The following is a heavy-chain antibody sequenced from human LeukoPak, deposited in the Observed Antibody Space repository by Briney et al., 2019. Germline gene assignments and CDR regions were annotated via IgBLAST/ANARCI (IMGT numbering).Heavy chain of an antibody. CDR2: ISGSGGST. D-gene: IGHD3-22*01. Sequence: GGSLRLSCAASGFTFSSYAMSWVRQAPGKGLEWVSVISGSGGSTYYADSVKGRFTISRDNSKNTLYLQMNSLRAEDTAVYYCAKDREYYGSSGYPDYWGQGTLVTVSS. J-gene: IGHJ4*02. CDR1: GFTFSSYA. V-gene: IGHV3-23*01. CDR3: AKDREYYGSSGYPDY.